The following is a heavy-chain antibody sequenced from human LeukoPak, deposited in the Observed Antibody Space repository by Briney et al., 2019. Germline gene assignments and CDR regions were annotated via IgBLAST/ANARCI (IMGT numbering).Heavy chain of an antibody. V-gene: IGHV4-59*01. D-gene: IGHD4-23*01. J-gene: IGHJ4*02. CDR2: IYYSGST. CDR1: GGSISSYY. Sequence: SETLSLTCTVSGGSISSYYWSWIRQPPGKGLEWIGYIYYSGSTNYNPSLKSRVTISVDTSKNQFSLKLSSVTAADTAVYYCARDYGGPFDYWGQGTLVTVSS. CDR3: ARDYGGPFDY.